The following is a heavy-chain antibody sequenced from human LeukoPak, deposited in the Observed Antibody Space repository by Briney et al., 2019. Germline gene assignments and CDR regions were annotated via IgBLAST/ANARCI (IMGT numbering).Heavy chain of an antibody. D-gene: IGHD1-26*01. J-gene: IGHJ4*02. V-gene: IGHV3-23*01. Sequence: GGSLRLSCAAFGVTFSSYAMSWVRQAPGKGLEWVSSISGSGTSTYYSDSVKGRFTISRDNSKNTLYLQMNSLRAEDTAVYYCAKYLVGTRRDYFDYWGQGTLVTVSS. CDR3: AKYLVGTRRDYFDY. CDR1: GVTFSSYA. CDR2: ISGSGTST.